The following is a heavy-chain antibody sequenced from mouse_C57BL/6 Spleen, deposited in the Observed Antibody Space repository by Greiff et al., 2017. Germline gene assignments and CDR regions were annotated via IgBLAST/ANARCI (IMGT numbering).Heavy chain of an antibody. D-gene: IGHD3-2*02. Sequence: VTLMESGAELVRPGASVKLSCKASGYTFTDYYINWVKQRPGQGLDWIARIYPGSGNTYYNEKFKGKATLTAEKSSSTAYMQLSSLTSEDSAVYFCARYSSGSYAMDYWGQGTSVTVSS. CDR1: GYTFTDYY. CDR2: IYPGSGNT. CDR3: ARYSSGSYAMDY. V-gene: IGHV1-76*01. J-gene: IGHJ4*01.